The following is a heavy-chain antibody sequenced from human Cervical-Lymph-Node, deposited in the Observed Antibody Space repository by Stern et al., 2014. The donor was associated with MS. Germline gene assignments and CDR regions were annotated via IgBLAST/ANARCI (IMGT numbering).Heavy chain of an antibody. CDR2: INSDGSSI. CDR1: GFTLSNYW. Sequence: EVQLVESGGGLVQPGGSLRLSCAASGFTLSNYWMHWVRQAPGKGLGWVSRINSDGSSISYADSVKGRFTISRDNAKNTLYLQMNSLRVEDTAVYYCVRDFLYDVVVPASYFDYWGQGTLVTVSS. V-gene: IGHV3-74*01. J-gene: IGHJ4*02. CDR3: VRDFLYDVVVPASYFDY. D-gene: IGHD2-2*01.